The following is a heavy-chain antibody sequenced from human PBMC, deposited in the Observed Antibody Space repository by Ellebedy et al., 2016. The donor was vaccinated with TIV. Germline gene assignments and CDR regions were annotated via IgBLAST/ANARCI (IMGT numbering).Heavy chain of an antibody. V-gene: IGHV1-24*01. CDR3: ARDPDFWSGFYPNWFDP. CDR1: GYTLTELS. CDR2: FDPEDGET. Sequence: ASVKVSCXVSGYTLTELSMHWVRQAPGKGLEWMGGFDPEDGETIYAQKFQGRVTMTEDTSTDTAYMELSSLRSEDTAVYYCARDPDFWSGFYPNWFDPWGQGTLVTVSS. D-gene: IGHD3-3*01. J-gene: IGHJ5*02.